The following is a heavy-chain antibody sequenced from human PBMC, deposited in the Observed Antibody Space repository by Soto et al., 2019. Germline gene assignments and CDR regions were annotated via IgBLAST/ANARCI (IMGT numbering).Heavy chain of an antibody. J-gene: IGHJ4*02. CDR1: GFTFSSYS. Sequence: PGGSLRLSCAASGFTFSSYSMNWVRQAPGKGLEWVAVVSHDGRNTHYADSVKGRFTISRDNSKNTLYLQMNSLRAEDTAVYYCARGLYSGWHYFDYWGQGTLVTVSS. CDR2: VSHDGRNT. D-gene: IGHD5-12*01. V-gene: IGHV3-30*03. CDR3: ARGLYSGWHYFDY.